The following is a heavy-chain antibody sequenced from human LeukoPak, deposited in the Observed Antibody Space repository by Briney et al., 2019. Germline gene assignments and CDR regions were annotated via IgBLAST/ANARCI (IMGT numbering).Heavy chain of an antibody. CDR3: ARHGGTRVTLVEVYYFDF. J-gene: IGHJ4*02. CDR2: IYYTGGT. V-gene: IGHV4-39*01. Sequence: GSLRLSCAASGFTFSSYWMSWVRQAPGKGLEWIGSIYYTGGTHYSPSLKSRVTMSVDTSKNQFSLKLSSVTAADTAVYYCARHGGTRVTLVEVYYFDFWGQGTLVTVSS. CDR1: GFTFSSYW. D-gene: IGHD4-11*01.